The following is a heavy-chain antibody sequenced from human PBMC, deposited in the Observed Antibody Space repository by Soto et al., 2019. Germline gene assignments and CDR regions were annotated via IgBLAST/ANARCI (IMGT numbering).Heavy chain of an antibody. Sequence: EVQLLESGGGLVQPGGSLRLSCAASGFTFSSYAMRWVRQAPGKGLEWVSAISGSGGSTYYADSVKGRFPISRDNSKNTLYLQMNSLRAEDTAVYYCARRGSGSYYDYWGQGTLVTVSS. CDR1: GFTFSSYA. D-gene: IGHD1-26*01. J-gene: IGHJ4*02. V-gene: IGHV3-23*01. CDR2: ISGSGGST. CDR3: ARRGSGSYYDY.